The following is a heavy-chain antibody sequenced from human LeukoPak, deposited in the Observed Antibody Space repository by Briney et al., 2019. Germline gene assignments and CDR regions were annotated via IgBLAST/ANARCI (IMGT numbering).Heavy chain of an antibody. Sequence: GGSLRLSCAASGFTFSTYWMHWVRQAPGEGLVWVSRINSDGSSTTYADSVKGRFTISRDNAKNTLYLQMNGLRVEDTAVYYCARVKLASQTAWFDPWGQGTLVTVSS. V-gene: IGHV3-74*01. J-gene: IGHJ5*02. CDR3: ARVKLASQTAWFDP. CDR2: INSDGSST. CDR1: GFTFSTYW.